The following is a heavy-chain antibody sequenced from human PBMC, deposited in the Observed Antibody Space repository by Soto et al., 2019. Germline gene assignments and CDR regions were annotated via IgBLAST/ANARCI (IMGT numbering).Heavy chain of an antibody. CDR3: ARGRKRTYADLVPAATGHRPGYYYYGMDV. Sequence: SETLSLTCAVYGGSFSGYYWSWIRQPPGKGLEWIGEINHSGSTNYNPSLKSRVTISVDTSKNQFSLKLSSVTAADTAVYYCARGRKRTYADLVPAATGHRPGYYYYGMDVWGQGTTVTVSS. CDR2: INHSGST. V-gene: IGHV4-34*01. CDR1: GGSFSGYY. J-gene: IGHJ6*02. D-gene: IGHD2-2*01.